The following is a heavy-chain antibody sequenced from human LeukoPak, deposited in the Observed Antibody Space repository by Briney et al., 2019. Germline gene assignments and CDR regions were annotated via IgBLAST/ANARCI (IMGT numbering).Heavy chain of an antibody. V-gene: IGHV3-48*03. Sequence: AGGSLRLSCIASGFAFNSYEMNWVGQAPGQGLEWVSYISSSGSIKHYADSVKGRFTISRDNAKNSLYLQMNSLRAEDTAVYYCARARYTSGWETLDYWGQGTLVTVSS. CDR1: GFAFNSYE. D-gene: IGHD6-19*01. J-gene: IGHJ4*02. CDR3: ARARYTSGWETLDY. CDR2: ISSSGSIK.